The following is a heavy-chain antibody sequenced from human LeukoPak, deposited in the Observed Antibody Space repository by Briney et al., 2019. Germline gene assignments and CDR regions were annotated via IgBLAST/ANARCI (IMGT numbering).Heavy chain of an antibody. Sequence: SETLSLTCTVSGGSISSYYWSWIRQPPGKGLEWIGYIYYSGSTNHNPSLKSRVTISVDTSKNQFSLKLSSVTAADTAVYYCARVVTMVRGVITSGDAFDIWGQGTMVTVSS. CDR1: GGSISSYY. CDR3: ARVVTMVRGVITSGDAFDI. J-gene: IGHJ3*02. CDR2: IYYSGST. V-gene: IGHV4-59*01. D-gene: IGHD3-10*01.